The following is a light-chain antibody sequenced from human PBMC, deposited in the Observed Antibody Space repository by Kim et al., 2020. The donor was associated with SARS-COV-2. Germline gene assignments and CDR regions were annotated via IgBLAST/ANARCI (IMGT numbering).Light chain of an antibody. V-gene: IGLV3-19*01. Sequence: VALGKTVRITCQGDSLRSYYATWYQQKPGQAPILVIYGKNNRPSGIPDRFSGSSSGNTASLTITGAQAEDEADYYCNSRDSNDNVVFGGGTQLTVL. CDR3: NSRDSNDNVV. CDR2: GKN. CDR1: SLRSYY. J-gene: IGLJ2*01.